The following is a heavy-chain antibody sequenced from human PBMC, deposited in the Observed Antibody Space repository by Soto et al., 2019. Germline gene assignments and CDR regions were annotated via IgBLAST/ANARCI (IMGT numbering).Heavy chain of an antibody. Sequence: ASVKASCKACGYTITSYDLNWVRQANGQGLEWMGWMNPNSGNTGYAQKFQGRVTMTRNTSISTAYMELSSLRSEDTAVYYCARVSVPDRRTGHFDYWGEGTLVTVSS. CDR2: MNPNSGNT. CDR1: GYTITSYD. CDR3: ARVSVPDRRTGHFDY. J-gene: IGHJ4*02. V-gene: IGHV1-8*01.